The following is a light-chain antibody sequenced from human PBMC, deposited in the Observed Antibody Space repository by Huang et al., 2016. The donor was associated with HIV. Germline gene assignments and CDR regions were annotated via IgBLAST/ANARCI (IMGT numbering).Light chain of an antibody. J-gene: IGKJ4*01. CDR1: QSVDSN. V-gene: IGKV3-15*01. CDR2: RAS. CDR3: QQHSNWPPSLS. Sequence: EVVLTQSPATLSVSPGEKVTLSCRASQSVDSNLAWYQQKPGKPPRLLIFRASNRATGVPARFSGSGSGTDFTLTISSLQSEDFAVYYCQQHSNWPPSLSFGGGTKVEI.